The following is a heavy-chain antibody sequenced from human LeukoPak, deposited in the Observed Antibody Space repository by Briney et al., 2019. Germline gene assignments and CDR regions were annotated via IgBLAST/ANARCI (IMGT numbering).Heavy chain of an antibody. CDR2: IKSDGSTT. J-gene: IGHJ4*02. V-gene: IGHV3-74*01. Sequence: TGGSLRLSCAASGFTFSSYWMHWVRQAPGKGLVWVSRIKSDGSTTTYADSVKGRFTISRDNAKNTLYLQMNSLRAEDTAVYYCARVVDTHLDYWGQGTLVTVSS. CDR1: GFTFSSYW. CDR3: ARVVDTHLDY. D-gene: IGHD5-18*01.